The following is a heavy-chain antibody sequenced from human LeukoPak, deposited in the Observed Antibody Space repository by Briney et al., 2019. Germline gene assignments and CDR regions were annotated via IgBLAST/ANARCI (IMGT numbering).Heavy chain of an antibody. Sequence: PGGSLRLSCAASGFTFSSYEMNWVRQAPGKGLEWVSYISSSGSTIYYADSVKGRFTISRDNAKNTLYLQMISLRAEDTAVYYCAKDALGYCSGGSCYTPDYWGQGTLVTVSS. CDR3: AKDALGYCSGGSCYTPDY. D-gene: IGHD2-15*01. V-gene: IGHV3-48*03. CDR2: ISSSGSTI. CDR1: GFTFSSYE. J-gene: IGHJ4*02.